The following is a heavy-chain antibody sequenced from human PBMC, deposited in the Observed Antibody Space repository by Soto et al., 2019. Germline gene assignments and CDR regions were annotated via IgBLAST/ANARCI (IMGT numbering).Heavy chain of an antibody. D-gene: IGHD3-10*01. CDR3: AYYYGSGSYYNGSNWFDP. Sequence: QVQLVESGGGVVQPGRSLRLSCAASGFTFSSYAMHWVRQAPGKGLEWVAVISYDGSNKYYADSVKGRFTISRDNSKNTLYLQMNSLRAEDTAVYYCAYYYGSGSYYNGSNWFDPWGQGTLVTVSS. J-gene: IGHJ5*02. CDR1: GFTFSSYA. V-gene: IGHV3-30-3*01. CDR2: ISYDGSNK.